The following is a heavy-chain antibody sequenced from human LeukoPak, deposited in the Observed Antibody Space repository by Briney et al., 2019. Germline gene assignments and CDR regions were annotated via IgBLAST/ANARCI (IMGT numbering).Heavy chain of an antibody. Sequence: GGSLRLSCAASGFTVSNNYMSWVRQAPGKGLEWVSVIYSGGYTYYADSVKGRFAISRDNSKNTLFLQMNRLRPEDAAVYYCAKAPVTTCRGAYCYPFDYWGQGTLVTVSS. CDR3: AKAPVTTCRGAYCYPFDY. CDR2: IYSGGYT. V-gene: IGHV3-66*01. J-gene: IGHJ4*02. D-gene: IGHD2-21*01. CDR1: GFTVSNNY.